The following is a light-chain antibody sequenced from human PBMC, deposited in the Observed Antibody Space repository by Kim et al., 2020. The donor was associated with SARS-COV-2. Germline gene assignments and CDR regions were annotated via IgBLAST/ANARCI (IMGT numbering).Light chain of an antibody. Sequence: LSPGERATLSCRASQTVGRYLAWYQQKPGQAPRLVIYDVSNRATDTPARFSGSGSGTDLTLIISSLDPEDFAVYCCQQRIKWPLTFGGGTKVDIK. CDR3: QQRIKWPLT. CDR2: DVS. J-gene: IGKJ4*01. V-gene: IGKV3-11*01. CDR1: QTVGRY.